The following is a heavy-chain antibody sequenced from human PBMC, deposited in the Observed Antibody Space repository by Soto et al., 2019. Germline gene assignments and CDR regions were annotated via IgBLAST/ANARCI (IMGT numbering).Heavy chain of an antibody. V-gene: IGHV4-59*01. CDR2: IYYSGST. Sequence: PSETLSLTCTVSGGPISSYYWSWIRQRPGKGLEWIGYIYYSGSTNYNPSLKSRVTISVDTSKNQFSLKLSSVTAADTAVYYCARSEYYDFWSGYYDYYYYGMDVWGQGTTVTVSS. D-gene: IGHD3-3*01. CDR3: ARSEYYDFWSGYYDYYYYGMDV. CDR1: GGPISSYY. J-gene: IGHJ6*02.